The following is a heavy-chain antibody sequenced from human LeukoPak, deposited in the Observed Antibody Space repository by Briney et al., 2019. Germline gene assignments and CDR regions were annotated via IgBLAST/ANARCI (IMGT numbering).Heavy chain of an antibody. CDR1: GGSISSGDYY. J-gene: IGHJ4*02. V-gene: IGHV4-61*02. Sequence: PSQTLSLTCTVSGGSISSGDYYWGWIRQPAGRGLEWIGRFYASGTTNTSPSLKSRVTMSVDTSKNQFSLKLSSVTAADTAVYYCAKDSSTWGNLAGHFDSWGQGTLVTVSS. D-gene: IGHD6-13*01. CDR3: AKDSSTWGNLAGHFDS. CDR2: FYASGTT.